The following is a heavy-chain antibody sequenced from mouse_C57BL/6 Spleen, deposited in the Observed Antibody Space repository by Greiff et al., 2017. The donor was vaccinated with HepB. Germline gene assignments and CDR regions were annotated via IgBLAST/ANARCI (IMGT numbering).Heavy chain of an antibody. CDR2: IYPGDGDT. Sequence: VQLQQSGPELVKPGASVKISCKASGYAFSSSWMNWVKQRPGKGLEWIGRIYPGDGDTNYNGKFKGKATLTADKSSSTAYMQLSSLTSEDSAVYCCARGGLLKAMDYWGQRTSVTVSS. CDR1: GYAFSSSW. CDR3: ARGGLLKAMDY. J-gene: IGHJ4*01. D-gene: IGHD2-3*01. V-gene: IGHV1-82*01.